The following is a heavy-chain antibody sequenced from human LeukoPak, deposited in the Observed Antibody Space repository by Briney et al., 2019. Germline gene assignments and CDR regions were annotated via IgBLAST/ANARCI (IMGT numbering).Heavy chain of an antibody. D-gene: IGHD1-26*01. V-gene: IGHV4-38-2*02. CDR3: ARDSTGELHFDY. J-gene: IGHJ4*02. CDR2: IYHSGST. CDR1: GYSISSGYY. Sequence: PSETLSLTCTVSGYSISSGYYWGWIRPPPGKGLEWIGSIYHSGSTYYNPSLKSRVTISVDTSKNQFSLKLSSVTAADTAVYYCARDSTGELHFDYWGQGTLVTVSS.